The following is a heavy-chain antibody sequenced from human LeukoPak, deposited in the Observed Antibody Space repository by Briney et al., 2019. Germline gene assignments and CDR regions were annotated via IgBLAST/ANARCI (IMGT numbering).Heavy chain of an antibody. J-gene: IGHJ6*03. D-gene: IGHD6-13*01. CDR3: AREGQYAPLSAAGFGYYYNYMDV. CDR2: INWYGGST. V-gene: IGHV3-20*01. Sequence: PGGSLRLSCAPSLCTFDDYGMGCVRQPPWKGREWVSVINWYGGSTGYAESVNGRYTISRDNDKNSLYIKMNNLRTEDTALYNSAREGQYAPLSAAGFGYYYNYMDVWGKGTMVTVSS. CDR1: LCTFDDYG.